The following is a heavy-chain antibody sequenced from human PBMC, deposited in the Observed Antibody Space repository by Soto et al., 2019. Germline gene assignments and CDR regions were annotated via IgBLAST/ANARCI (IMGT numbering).Heavy chain of an antibody. J-gene: IGHJ4*02. Sequence: EVQLVESGGGLVQPGGSLRLSCAASGFTFSSYWMNWVRQAPGKGLEWVANIKQDGSEKYYVDSVKGRFTISRDYAKNSQYLQMNSMRAEDTAVYYCASGRGSPDNWGQGTLVTVS. D-gene: IGHD3-10*01. CDR3: ASGRGSPDN. CDR2: IKQDGSEK. CDR1: GFTFSSYW. V-gene: IGHV3-7*05.